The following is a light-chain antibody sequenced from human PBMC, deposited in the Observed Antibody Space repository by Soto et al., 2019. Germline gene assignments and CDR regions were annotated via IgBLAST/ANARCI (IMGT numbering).Light chain of an antibody. Sequence: DIQMTQSPPSLSASVGDTVTITCRASLSIGTYLDWYQVTPGKAPKVLIYAASTLKDGVPSRFSGSGSGTDFTLTISSLQPEDFATYYSHQNYNLPPWTFGQGTKVEI. CDR2: AAS. CDR3: HQNYNLPPWT. CDR1: LSIGTY. V-gene: IGKV1-39*01. J-gene: IGKJ1*01.